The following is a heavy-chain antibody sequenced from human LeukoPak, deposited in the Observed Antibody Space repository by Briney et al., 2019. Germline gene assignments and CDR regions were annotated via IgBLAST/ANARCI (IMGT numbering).Heavy chain of an antibody. D-gene: IGHD2-2*01. CDR3: ARDFLRDLPAAIPIDY. Sequence: PGGSLRLSCAASGFTFSNYAMSWVRQPPGKGLEWVSGITDRLDEVYYADSVKGRFTISRDNPKNTLYLEMNSLRAEDTAVYYCARDFLRDLPAAIPIDYWGQGTLVTVSS. CDR1: GFTFSNYA. V-gene: IGHV3-23*01. J-gene: IGHJ4*02. CDR2: ITDRLDEV.